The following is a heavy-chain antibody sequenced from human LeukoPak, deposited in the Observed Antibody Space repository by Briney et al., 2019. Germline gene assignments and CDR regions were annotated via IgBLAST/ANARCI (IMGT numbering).Heavy chain of an antibody. CDR2: ISSSSYI. Sequence: PGGSLRLSCAASGFTFSSYSMNWVRQAPGKGLEWVSSISSSSYIYYADSVKGRFTISRDNAKNSLYLQMNSLRAEDTAVYYCARTTPPRRDGYNPLGADNWGQGTLVTVSS. J-gene: IGHJ4*02. CDR1: GFTFSSYS. CDR3: ARTTPPRRDGYNPLGADN. V-gene: IGHV3-21*01. D-gene: IGHD5-24*01.